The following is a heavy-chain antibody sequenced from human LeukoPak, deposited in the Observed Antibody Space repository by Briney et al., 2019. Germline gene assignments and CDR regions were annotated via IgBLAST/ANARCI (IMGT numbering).Heavy chain of an antibody. CDR1: GSRFTSYW. CDR2: IYPGDSDT. D-gene: IGHD1-14*01. J-gene: IGHJ3*02. V-gene: IGHV5-51*01. CDR3: ATRLIRKPPHAFDI. Sequence: AGESLKISCKGSGSRFTSYWIGWVRQLPGKGLEWMGIIYPGDSDTRYSPSFQGQVTISADKSISTAYLQWSSLKASDTAMYYCATRLIRKPPHAFDIWGQGTMVTVSS.